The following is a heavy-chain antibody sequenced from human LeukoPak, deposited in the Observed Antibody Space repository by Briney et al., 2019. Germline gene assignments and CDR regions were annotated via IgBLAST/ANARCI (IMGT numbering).Heavy chain of an antibody. V-gene: IGHV4-4*02. D-gene: IGHD6-13*01. CDR2: IYHSGNT. CDR3: TRHPAAGESWFDP. CDR1: GGSISSSNW. Sequence: KTSETLSLTCAVSGGSISSSNWWNWVRQPPGKGLEWIGKIYHSGNTNYNPSLKSRVAISVDKAKNHVYLNLSSVTAADTAIYYCTRHPAAGESWFDPWGQGTLVTVSS. J-gene: IGHJ5*02.